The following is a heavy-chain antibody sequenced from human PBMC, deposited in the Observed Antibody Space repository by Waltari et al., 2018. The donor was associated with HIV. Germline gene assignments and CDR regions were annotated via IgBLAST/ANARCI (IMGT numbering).Heavy chain of an antibody. D-gene: IGHD3-3*01. CDR3: ARVEIRITIFGVVLDWFDP. CDR2: IYYSGST. J-gene: IGHJ5*02. Sequence: QVQLQESGPGLVKPSETLSLTCTVSGGSISSYYWSWIRQPPGKGLEWIGYIYYSGSTNYNPSLKSRVTISVDTSKNQFSLKLSSVTAADTAVYYCARVEIRITIFGVVLDWFDPWGQGTLVTVSS. V-gene: IGHV4-59*01. CDR1: GGSISSYY.